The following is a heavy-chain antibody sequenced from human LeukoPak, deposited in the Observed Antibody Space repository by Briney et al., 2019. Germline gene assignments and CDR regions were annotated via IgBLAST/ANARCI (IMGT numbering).Heavy chain of an antibody. D-gene: IGHD6-19*01. CDR1: EFTFSSYA. CDR3: AKGKSSGWPYYFDY. V-gene: IGHV3-23*01. Sequence: GGSLRLSCAASEFTFSSYAMSWVRQAPGKGLEWVSAISASGGSTYYADSVKGRFTISRDNSKNTLYLQMNSLRAEDTAVYYCAKGKSSGWPYYFDYWGQGTLVTVSS. CDR2: ISASGGST. J-gene: IGHJ4*02.